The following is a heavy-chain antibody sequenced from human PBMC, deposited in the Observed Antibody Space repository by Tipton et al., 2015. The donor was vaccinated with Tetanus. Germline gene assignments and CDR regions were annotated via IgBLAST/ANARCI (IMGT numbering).Heavy chain of an antibody. CDR3: ACGSGYFDSSYHSPLDF. Sequence: SRGSRSANYWSWIRQSPGKGLEWIGYIQYNGITNYHPSLKSRVTISVDSSTSQFSLRLASVTAADTAVYYCACGSGYFDSSYHSPLDFWGRGTLVTVSS. CDR2: IQYNGIT. J-gene: IGHJ4*02. CDR1: RGSRSANY. V-gene: IGHV4-59*01. D-gene: IGHD3-22*01.